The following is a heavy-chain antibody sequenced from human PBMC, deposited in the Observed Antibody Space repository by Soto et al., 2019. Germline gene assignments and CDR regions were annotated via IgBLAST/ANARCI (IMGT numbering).Heavy chain of an antibody. CDR3: ARQGSYYECSGQPRPPIDY. CDR2: IYYSGST. Sequence: SETLSLTCTVSGGSVSSGSYYWSWIRQPPGKGLEWIGYIYYSGSTNYNPSLKSRVTISVDTSKNQFSLKLSSVTAADTAVYYCARQGSYYECSGQPRPPIDYWGQETLVTVSS. J-gene: IGHJ4*02. D-gene: IGHD3-22*01. V-gene: IGHV4-61*01. CDR1: GGSVSSGSYY.